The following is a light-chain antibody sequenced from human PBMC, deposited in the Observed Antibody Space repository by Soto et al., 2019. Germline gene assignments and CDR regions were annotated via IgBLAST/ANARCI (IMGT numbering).Light chain of an antibody. J-gene: IGLJ1*01. Sequence: QAVVTQPPSVSGAPGQRVTISCTGSRSNIGAGYDVHWYQQLPGTAPKLMIYEVSNRPSGVSNRFSGSKSGNTASLTISGLQAEDEADYYCSSYTSSSTHVFGTGTKLTVL. CDR2: EVS. CDR1: RSNIGAGYD. CDR3: SSYTSSSTHV. V-gene: IGLV1-40*01.